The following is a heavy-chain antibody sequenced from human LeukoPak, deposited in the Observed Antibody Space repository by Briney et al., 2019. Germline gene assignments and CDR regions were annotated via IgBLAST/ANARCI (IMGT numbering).Heavy chain of an antibody. D-gene: IGHD3-22*01. J-gene: IGHJ4*02. V-gene: IGHV4-31*03. CDR3: ARSRERYYDSSGVFDY. CDR2: IYYSGST. Sequence: PSETLSLTCTVSGGSISSGGYYWSWIRQHPGKGLEWIGYIYYSGSTYYNPSLKSRVTISVDTSKNQFPLKLSSVTAADTAVYYCARSRERYYDSSGVFDYWGQGTLVTVSS. CDR1: GGSISSGGYY.